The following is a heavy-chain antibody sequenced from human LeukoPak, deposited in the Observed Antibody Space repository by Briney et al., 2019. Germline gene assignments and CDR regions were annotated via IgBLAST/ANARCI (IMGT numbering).Heavy chain of an antibody. CDR3: ATGPPSQYCSRTSCYYNYFDY. D-gene: IGHD2-2*01. CDR1: GYTLTELS. Sequence: ASVKVSCKVSGYTLTELSMHWVRQAPGKGLEWMGGFDPEDGETIYAQKFQGRVTMTEDTSTDTAYMELSSLRSEDTAVYYCATGPPSQYCSRTSCYYNYFDYWGQGTLVTVSS. J-gene: IGHJ4*02. V-gene: IGHV1-24*01. CDR2: FDPEDGET.